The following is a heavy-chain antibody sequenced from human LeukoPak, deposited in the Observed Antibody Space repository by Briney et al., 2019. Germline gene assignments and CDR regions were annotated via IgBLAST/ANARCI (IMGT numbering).Heavy chain of an antibody. CDR1: RFTFSNYG. J-gene: IGHJ4*02. CDR2: IRYDGSNK. V-gene: IGHV3-30*02. CDR3: ARDGPGYY. Sequence: PGGSLRLSCAASRFTFSNYGMHWVRQAPGKGLEWVAFIRYDGSNKYYADSVKGRFTISRDNAKNSLYLQMNSLRAEDTAVYYCARDGPGYYWGQGTLVTVSS.